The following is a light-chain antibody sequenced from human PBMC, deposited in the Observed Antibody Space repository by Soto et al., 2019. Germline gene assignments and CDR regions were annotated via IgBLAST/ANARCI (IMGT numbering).Light chain of an antibody. CDR3: GTWDSSLSAGV. V-gene: IGLV1-51*01. CDR1: SSNIGSNY. CDR2: DDN. J-gene: IGLJ2*01. Sequence: QPVLTQPPSVSAAPGQKVTISCSGRSSNIGSNYVSWYQQLPGTAHKLLIYDDNKRPSGIPDRFSGSKSGTSATLGITGLQTGDEADYYCGTWDSSLSAGVFGGGTKVTVL.